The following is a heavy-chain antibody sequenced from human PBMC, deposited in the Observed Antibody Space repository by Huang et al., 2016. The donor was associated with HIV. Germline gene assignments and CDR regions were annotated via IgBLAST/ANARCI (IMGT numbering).Heavy chain of an antibody. J-gene: IGHJ3*02. CDR3: VRVRRVMDTYCVADCSTLEAFDI. V-gene: IGHV7-4-1*02. CDR2: IKSVTGKT. CDR1: GYTFTNYV. Sequence: QVQLLQSGSELKKPGASVKVSCKASGYTFTNYVVHWVRQAPREGLEWVGLIKSVTGKTRDAQGRTGRFVVAVETSVNTADLQISRLKAADSAIYYCVRVRRVMDTYCVADCSTLEAFDIWGQGTVVTVS. D-gene: IGHD2-21*02.